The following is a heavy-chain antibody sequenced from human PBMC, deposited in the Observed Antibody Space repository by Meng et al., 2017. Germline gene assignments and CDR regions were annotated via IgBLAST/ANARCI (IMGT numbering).Heavy chain of an antibody. CDR1: GFTFSSYA. V-gene: IGHV3-73*01. Sequence: GESLKISCAASGFTFSSYAMHWVRQASGKGLEWVGRIEPKPKNYATSYAGSLRGRFTISRDDSENMAYLQMNSLETEDTALYYCTIYTRGPIWGQGTMVTVSS. D-gene: IGHD4-11*01. CDR3: TIYTRGPI. CDR2: IEPKPKNYAT. J-gene: IGHJ3*02.